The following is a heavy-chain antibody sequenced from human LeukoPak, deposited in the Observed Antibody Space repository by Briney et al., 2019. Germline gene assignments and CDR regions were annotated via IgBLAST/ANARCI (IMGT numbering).Heavy chain of an antibody. D-gene: IGHD2-15*01. CDR2: IIPIFGIA. CDR3: ARDGYCSGGSCLQAKYYYYYGMDV. V-gene: IGHV1-69*04. J-gene: IGHJ6*02. CDR1: GGTFSSYA. Sequence: SVKVSCKASGGTFSSYAISWVRQAPGQGLEWMGRIIPIFGIANYAQKFQGRVTITAGKSTSTAYMELSSLRSEDTAVYYCARDGYCSGGSCLQAKYYYYYGMDVWGQGTTVTVSS.